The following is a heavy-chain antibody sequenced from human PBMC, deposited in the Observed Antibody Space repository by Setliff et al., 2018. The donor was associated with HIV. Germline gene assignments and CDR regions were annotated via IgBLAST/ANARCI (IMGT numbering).Heavy chain of an antibody. V-gene: IGHV2-5*02. CDR2: IYWDDDK. CDR1: GFSLTTTGVG. Sequence: SGPTLVNPTQTLTLTCTFSGFSLTTTGVGVGWIRQPPGKALDWLALIYWDDDKRYSTSLKTRLTISKDTSKNQVVLTMTKMDPVDTATYYCARIRRGSSGWYVGRDYYYYYGMDVWGQGTTVTVSS. D-gene: IGHD6-19*01. J-gene: IGHJ6*02. CDR3: ARIRRGSSGWYVGRDYYYYYGMDV.